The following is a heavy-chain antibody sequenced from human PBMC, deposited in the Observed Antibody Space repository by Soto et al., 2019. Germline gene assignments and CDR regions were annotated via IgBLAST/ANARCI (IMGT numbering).Heavy chain of an antibody. D-gene: IGHD6-6*01. CDR3: ARDKGYSSSSGIDY. J-gene: IGHJ4*02. V-gene: IGHV4-31*03. CDR2: IYYSGST. CDR1: GGSISSGGYY. Sequence: SETXSLTCTVSGGSISSGGYYWSWIRQHPGKGLEWIGYIYYSGSTYYNPSLKSRVTISVDTSKNQFSLKLSSVTAADTAVYYCARDKGYSSSSGIDYWGQGTLVTVSS.